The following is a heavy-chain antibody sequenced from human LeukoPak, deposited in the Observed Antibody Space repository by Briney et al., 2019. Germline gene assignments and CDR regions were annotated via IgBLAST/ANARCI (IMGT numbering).Heavy chain of an antibody. D-gene: IGHD3-10*01. J-gene: IGHJ5*01. CDR1: GGSISDYY. V-gene: IGHV4-59*12. CDR2: VHYSGTT. Sequence: SETLSLTCTVSGGSISDYYWNWLRQPPGKGLEWVAYVHYSGTTKYNPSLQSRVTTAVDMSKKEVSLRLDSVTAADTAVYYCAGDMRGSAKVWFDSWGQGVQVIVSS. CDR3: AGDMRGSAKVWFDS.